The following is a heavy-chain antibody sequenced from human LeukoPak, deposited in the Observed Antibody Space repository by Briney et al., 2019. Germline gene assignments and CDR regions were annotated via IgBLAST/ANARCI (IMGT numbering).Heavy chain of an antibody. CDR3: AKDEYSSSFDY. Sequence: GGSLRLSCAASGFTFSSCAMSWVRQAPGKGLEWVSGMSGSGSSTFYADSAKGRFTISRDISKNTLYLQMNSLRAEDTAVYYCAKDEYSSSFDYWGQGTLVTVSS. CDR2: MSGSGSST. J-gene: IGHJ4*02. D-gene: IGHD6-6*01. CDR1: GFTFSSCA. V-gene: IGHV3-23*01.